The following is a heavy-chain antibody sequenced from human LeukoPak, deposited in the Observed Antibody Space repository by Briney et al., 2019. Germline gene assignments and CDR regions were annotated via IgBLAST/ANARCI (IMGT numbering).Heavy chain of an antibody. J-gene: IGHJ4*02. CDR1: GFTFSSNW. CDR3: ARDYHPTIFGVAYPDY. D-gene: IGHD3-3*01. CDR2: IKKDGSEK. V-gene: IGHV3-7*01. Sequence: GGSLRLSCAASGFTFSSNWMSWVRQAPGKGLEWVANIKKDGSEKYYVDSVKGRFTISRDNAKNSLYLQMNSLRAEDTAVYYCARDYHPTIFGVAYPDYWGQGTLVTVSS.